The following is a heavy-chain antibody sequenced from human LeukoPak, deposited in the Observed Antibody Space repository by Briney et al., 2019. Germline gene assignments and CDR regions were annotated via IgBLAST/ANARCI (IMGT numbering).Heavy chain of an antibody. V-gene: IGHV4-61*01. CDR1: GVSVSSGSYY. Sequence: SETLSLTCTVSGVSVSSGSYYWSWIRQPPGKGLEWIGYIYYSGSTNYNPSLKSRVTISVDTSKNQFSLKLSFVTAADTAVYYCARVSGSYSHFDYWGQGTLVTVSS. J-gene: IGHJ4*02. D-gene: IGHD1-26*01. CDR2: IYYSGST. CDR3: ARVSGSYSHFDY.